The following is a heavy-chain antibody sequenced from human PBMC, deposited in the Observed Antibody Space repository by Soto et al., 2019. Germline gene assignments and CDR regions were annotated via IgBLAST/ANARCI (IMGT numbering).Heavy chain of an antibody. Sequence: QVQLVQSGAEVKKPGASVKVSCKASGYTFTSYGISWVRQAPGQGLEWMGWISAYNGNTNYAQKLQGRVTMTTDTPPSTAYMELRSLSSDDTAVYYCARRISSGWPGGWFDPWGQGTLVTVSS. V-gene: IGHV1-18*01. CDR2: ISAYNGNT. CDR3: ARRISSGWPGGWFDP. J-gene: IGHJ5*02. D-gene: IGHD6-19*01. CDR1: GYTFTSYG.